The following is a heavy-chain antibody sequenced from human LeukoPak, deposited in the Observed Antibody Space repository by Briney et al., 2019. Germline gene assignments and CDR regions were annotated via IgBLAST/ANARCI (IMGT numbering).Heavy chain of an antibody. V-gene: IGHV4-39*01. D-gene: IGHD2-2*01. J-gene: IGHJ3*02. CDR3: ARRPRADIVVVPAAYWRGKHAFDI. CDR2: IYYSGST. CDR1: GGSISSYY. Sequence: SETLSLTCTVSGGSISSYYWGWIRQPPGKGLEWIGSIYYSGSTYYNPSLKSRVTISVDTSKNQFSLKLSSVTAADTAVYYCARRPRADIVVVPAAYWRGKHAFDIWGQGTMVTVSS.